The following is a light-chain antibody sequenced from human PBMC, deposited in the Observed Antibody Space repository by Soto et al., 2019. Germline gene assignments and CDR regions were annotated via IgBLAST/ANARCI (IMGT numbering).Light chain of an antibody. V-gene: IGKV3-20*01. Sequence: ELVLTQSPGTLSLSPGERATLSCRASQSVSISYLAWYQQKPGQAPRLLIYGASSRATGIPDWFSGSGSGTDFSLTISRLEPEDSAVYYCQQYRRSVYTFGQGTKLEVK. J-gene: IGKJ2*01. CDR2: GAS. CDR1: QSVSISY. CDR3: QQYRRSVYT.